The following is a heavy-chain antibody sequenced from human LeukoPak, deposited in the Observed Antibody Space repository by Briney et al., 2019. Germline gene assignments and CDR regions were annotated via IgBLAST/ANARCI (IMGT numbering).Heavy chain of an antibody. CDR2: ISGSGGST. CDR1: GFTFSSYA. V-gene: IGHV3-23*01. Sequence: GGSLRLSCAASGFTFSSYAMSWVRQAPGKGLEWVSAISGSGGSTYYADSVKGRFTISRDNSKNTLYLQMNSLRAEDTAVYYCAKGKTMIVVVIGYFDYWGQGTLVTVTS. CDR3: AKGKTMIVVVIGYFDY. J-gene: IGHJ4*02. D-gene: IGHD3-22*01.